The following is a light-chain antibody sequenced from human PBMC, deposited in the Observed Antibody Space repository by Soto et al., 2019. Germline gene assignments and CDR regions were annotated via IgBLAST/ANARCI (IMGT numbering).Light chain of an antibody. CDR2: DVS. CDR1: SSDVGGYNY. Sequence: QYALTQPRSVSGSPGQSITISCTGTSSDVGGYNYVSWYRQHPGKAPKLMIYDVSKRPSGVPDRFSRSKSGNTASLTISGLQVDDEADYCGCSYAGSYPHSVFGTGTKLNVL. J-gene: IGLJ1*01. V-gene: IGLV2-11*01. CDR3: CSYAGSYPHSV.